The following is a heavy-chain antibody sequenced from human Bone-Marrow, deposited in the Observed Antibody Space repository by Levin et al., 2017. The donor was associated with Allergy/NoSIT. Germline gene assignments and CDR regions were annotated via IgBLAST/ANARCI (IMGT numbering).Heavy chain of an antibody. CDR3: ARGEYSSGWYVDYYYYGMDV. Sequence: GGSLRLSCAASGFTFSSYSMNWVRQAPGKGLEWVSSISSSSSYIYYADSVKGRFTISRDNAKNSLYLQMNSLRAEDTAVYYCARGEYSSGWYVDYYYYGMDVWGQGTTVTVSS. CDR2: ISSSSSYI. CDR1: GFTFSSYS. D-gene: IGHD6-19*01. J-gene: IGHJ6*02. V-gene: IGHV3-21*01.